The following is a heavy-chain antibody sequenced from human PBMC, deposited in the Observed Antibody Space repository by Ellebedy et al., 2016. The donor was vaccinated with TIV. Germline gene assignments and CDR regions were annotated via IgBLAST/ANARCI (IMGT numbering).Heavy chain of an antibody. J-gene: IGHJ6*02. CDR1: GFTFSRYT. D-gene: IGHD3-9*01. CDR2: VSTTATYI. V-gene: IGHV3-21*01. Sequence: PGGSLRLSCAASGFTFSRYTINWVRQAPGKGLEWVSSVSTTATYIYYADAVKGRFASSRDNAKNSLYLQMNSLRVEDTAVYYCVRDRKCPGYGCRTWGYYYGMDVWGQGTTVTVSS. CDR3: VRDRKCPGYGCRTWGYYYGMDV.